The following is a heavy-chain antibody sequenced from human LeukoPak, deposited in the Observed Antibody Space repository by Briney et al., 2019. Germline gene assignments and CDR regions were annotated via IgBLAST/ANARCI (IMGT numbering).Heavy chain of an antibody. J-gene: IGHJ4*02. CDR1: GFIFSTSD. V-gene: IGHV3-53*01. D-gene: IGHD3/OR15-3a*01. CDR3: ARGTLDN. CDR2: IYSDGST. Sequence: PGGSLRLSCAASGFIFSTSDINWVRQAPGKGLEWVSVIYSDGSTKYADSVKARFTISRDNSKNTVYLQMKSLRVEDTAVYYCARGTLDNWGQGTLVTVSS.